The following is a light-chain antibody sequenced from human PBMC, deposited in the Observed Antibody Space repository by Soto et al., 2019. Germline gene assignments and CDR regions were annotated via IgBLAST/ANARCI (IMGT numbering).Light chain of an antibody. CDR3: QQSFTTPFS. CDR2: AGS. CDR1: QSIGTY. Sequence: DVQMTQSPSSLSASVGDRVTISCRASQSIGTYLNWYQQTPGKAPRLLIYAGSDLQSGVPLRFSASGSGTDFTLTISDLQPEDFETYFCQQSFTTPFSFGPGTNMDVK. J-gene: IGKJ3*01. V-gene: IGKV1-39*01.